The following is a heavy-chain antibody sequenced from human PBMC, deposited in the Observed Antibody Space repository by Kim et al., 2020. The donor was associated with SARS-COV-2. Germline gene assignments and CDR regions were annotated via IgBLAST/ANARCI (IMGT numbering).Heavy chain of an antibody. CDR2: INHSGNT. V-gene: IGHV4-38-2*02. CDR3: ARTVGTTDTAFDV. J-gene: IGHJ3*01. D-gene: IGHD4-17*01. Sequence: SETLSLTCTVSGGSINSDYYWGWIRQSPGKGLEWIGSINHSGNTYYNPSLKSRVTMSVDISKSQISLRLRSVTAADTAVFHCARTVGTTDTAFDVWGQG. CDR1: GGSINSDYY.